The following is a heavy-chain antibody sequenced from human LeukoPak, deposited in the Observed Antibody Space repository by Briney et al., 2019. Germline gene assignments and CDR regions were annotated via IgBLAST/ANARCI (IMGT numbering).Heavy chain of an antibody. CDR1: DFSFSSYG. CDR2: IWFDGNNK. V-gene: IGHV3-33*01. J-gene: IGHJ6*02. D-gene: IGHD2-2*01. Sequence: SGGSLRLSCAASDFSFSSYGMHWVRQAPGKGLEWVANIWFDGNNKYYADSVRGRFTISRDNSKNTLYLQMISLRAEDTAVYYCARGYCSSTSCYGYYYYAMDVWGQGTTVTVSS. CDR3: ARGYCSSTSCYGYYYYAMDV.